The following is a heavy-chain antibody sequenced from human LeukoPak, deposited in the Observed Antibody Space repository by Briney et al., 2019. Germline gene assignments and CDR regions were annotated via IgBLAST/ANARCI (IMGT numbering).Heavy chain of an antibody. Sequence: GGSLRLSCAASGFTFSSYAMSWVRQAPGKGLEWVSAISGSGGSTYYADSVKGRFAISRDNSKNTLYLQMNSLRAEDTAVYYCAKDHTAMDNFDYWGQGTLVTVSS. CDR2: ISGSGGST. D-gene: IGHD5-18*01. V-gene: IGHV3-23*01. CDR1: GFTFSSYA. CDR3: AKDHTAMDNFDY. J-gene: IGHJ4*02.